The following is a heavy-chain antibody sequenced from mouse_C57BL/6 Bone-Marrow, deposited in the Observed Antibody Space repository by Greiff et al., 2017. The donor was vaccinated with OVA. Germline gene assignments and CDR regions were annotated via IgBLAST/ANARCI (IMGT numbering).Heavy chain of an antibody. D-gene: IGHD1-1*01. CDR3: ASLYYGSSYEHYFDY. Sequence: DVMLVESGGDLVKPGGSLKLSCAASGFTFSSYGMSWVRQTPDKRLEWVATISSGGSYTYYPDSVKGRFTISRDNAKNTLYLQMSSLKSEDTAMYYCASLYYGSSYEHYFDYWGQGTTLTVSS. V-gene: IGHV5-6*02. J-gene: IGHJ2*01. CDR1: GFTFSSYG. CDR2: ISSGGSYT.